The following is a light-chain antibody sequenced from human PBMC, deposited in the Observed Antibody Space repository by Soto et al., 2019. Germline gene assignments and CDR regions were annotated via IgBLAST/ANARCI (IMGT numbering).Light chain of an antibody. Sequence: EIVLTQSPALLSLPLGERATLSCRASQSVSSYLAWYQQKPGQAPRLLIYDASNRATGISARFSGSGSGTDFTLTISSLEPEDFAVYYCQQRSKWPPEVTFGQGTRLEIK. CDR1: QSVSSY. V-gene: IGKV3-11*01. J-gene: IGKJ5*01. CDR2: DAS. CDR3: QQRSKWPPEVT.